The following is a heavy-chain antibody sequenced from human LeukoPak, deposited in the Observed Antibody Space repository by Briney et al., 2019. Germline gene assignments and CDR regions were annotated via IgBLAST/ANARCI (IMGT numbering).Heavy chain of an antibody. D-gene: IGHD3-3*01. Sequence: GGSLRLSCAASGFTFSDHYMDWVRQAPGKGLEWVGRSRNKAQKYITEYAASVKGRFTISRDDSKNSLYLQMNSLKTEDTAVYYCAKLQGTYDFWSGSRTCWMDPECYMDVWGKGTTVTVSS. CDR2: SRNKAQKYIT. J-gene: IGHJ6*03. V-gene: IGHV3-72*01. CDR3: AKLQGTYDFWSGSRTCWMDPECYMDV. CDR1: GFTFSDHY.